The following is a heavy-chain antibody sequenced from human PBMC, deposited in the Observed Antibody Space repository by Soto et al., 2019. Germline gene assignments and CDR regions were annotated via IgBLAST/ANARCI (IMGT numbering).Heavy chain of an antibody. Sequence: ASVKVSCKASGYTFTSYDINWVRQAPGQRLEWMGWINAGNGNTKYSQKFQGRVTITRDTSASTAYMELSSLRSEDTAVYYCARDLRRYYDSSGYLPPLYWGQGTLVTVSS. D-gene: IGHD3-22*01. CDR2: INAGNGNT. J-gene: IGHJ4*02. CDR3: ARDLRRYYDSSGYLPPLY. CDR1: GYTFTSYD. V-gene: IGHV1-3*01.